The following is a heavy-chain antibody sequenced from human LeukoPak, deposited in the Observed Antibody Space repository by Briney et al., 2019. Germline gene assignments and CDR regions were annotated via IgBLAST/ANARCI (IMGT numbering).Heavy chain of an antibody. Sequence: KPSETLSLTCTVPGSSISSYYWSWVRQPPGKGLEWFGYIYYSGRTNYNPSLKSRVTISVDTSKNQFSLKLSSVTAADTAVYYCARDHGGGYSDGYELYYYYGMDVWGQGTTVTVSS. V-gene: IGHV4-59*01. D-gene: IGHD5-18*01. J-gene: IGHJ6*02. CDR2: IYYSGRT. CDR1: GSSISSYY. CDR3: ARDHGGGYSDGYELYYYYGMDV.